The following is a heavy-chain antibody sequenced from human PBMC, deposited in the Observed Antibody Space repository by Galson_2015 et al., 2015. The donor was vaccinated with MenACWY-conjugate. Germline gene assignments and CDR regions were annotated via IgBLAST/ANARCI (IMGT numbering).Heavy chain of an antibody. J-gene: IGHJ5*02. Sequence: ETLSLTCTVSGDSISSDAYYWGWLRQPPGKGLEWIASINCSGKTFYYPSLKSRVTISVDTSKSQFSLTLSSVTAADTAVYFCARRTPNLNWFDPWGQGTLVTVSS. CDR1: GDSISSDAYY. CDR3: ARRTPNLNWFDP. V-gene: IGHV4-39*01. CDR2: INCSGKT. D-gene: IGHD1-14*01.